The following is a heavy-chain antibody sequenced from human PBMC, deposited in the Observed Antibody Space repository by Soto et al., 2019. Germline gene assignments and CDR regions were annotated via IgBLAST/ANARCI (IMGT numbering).Heavy chain of an antibody. CDR1: GFTFSSYA. J-gene: IGHJ2*01. V-gene: IGHV3-23*01. D-gene: IGHD4-17*01. Sequence: EVQLLESGGGLVQPGGSLRLSCAASGFTFSSYAMNWVRQAPGKGLEGVSVISGSGGRTYNADAVKGRFTISRDNSKNTLYLQMNSLRAEDTAVYYCAKRTVGWYFDLWGRGTLVTVSS. CDR2: ISGSGGRT. CDR3: AKRTVGWYFDL.